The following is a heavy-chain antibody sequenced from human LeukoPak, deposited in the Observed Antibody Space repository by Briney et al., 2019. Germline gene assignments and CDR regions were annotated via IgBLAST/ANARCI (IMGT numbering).Heavy chain of an antibody. CDR3: ARDEDTAMARTYFDY. CDR1: GFTFSNYG. D-gene: IGHD5-18*01. CDR2: IRYDGSNK. J-gene: IGHJ4*02. V-gene: IGHV3-30*02. Sequence: GGSLRLSCAASGFTFSNYGMHWVRQAPGKGLEWVAFIRYDGSNKYYADSVKGRFTISRDNSKNTLYLQMNSLRAEDTAVYYCARDEDTAMARTYFDYWGQGTLVTVSS.